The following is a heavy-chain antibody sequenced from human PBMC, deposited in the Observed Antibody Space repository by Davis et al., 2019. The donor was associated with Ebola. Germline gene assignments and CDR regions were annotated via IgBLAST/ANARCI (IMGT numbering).Heavy chain of an antibody. CDR3: ARTHSSGIDYFDY. D-gene: IGHD6-19*01. V-gene: IGHV3-74*01. CDR1: GFTFSSYW. Sequence: HTGGSLRLSCAASGFTFSSYWMHWVRHAPGKGLVWVSRINSDGSSTSYADSVKGRFTISRDNAKNTLYLQMNSLRAEDTAVYYCARTHSSGIDYFDYWGQGTLVTVSS. J-gene: IGHJ4*02. CDR2: INSDGSST.